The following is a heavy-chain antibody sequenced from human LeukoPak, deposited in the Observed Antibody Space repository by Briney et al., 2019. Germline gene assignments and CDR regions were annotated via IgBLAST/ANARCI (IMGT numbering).Heavy chain of an antibody. CDR3: ARVGYISGWYPFDF. J-gene: IGHJ4*02. CDR1: GGSFSANY. CDR2: INHTGRT. Sequence: SETLSLTCAVSGGSFSANYWSWIRQPPGEGPEWIGEINHTGRTNYNPSLKSRVTISVDMSKNQFSLKLSSVTAAGTAVYYCARVGYISGWYPFDFWGLGTLVIVSS. D-gene: IGHD6-19*01. V-gene: IGHV4-34*01.